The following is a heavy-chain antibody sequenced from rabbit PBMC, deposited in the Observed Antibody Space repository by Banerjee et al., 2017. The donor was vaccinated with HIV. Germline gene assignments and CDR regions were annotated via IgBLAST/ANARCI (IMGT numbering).Heavy chain of an antibody. CDR1: GFDFSSYY. Sequence: QLKESGGGLVQPGGSLKLSCKASGFDFSSYYMSWVRQAPGKGLEWIGIIDTGKGSTDYASWVNGRFTISSDNAQPTVDLQMNSLTAADTATYFCARALYAGYAGYGYAPYYYGMDLWGPGTLVTVS. D-gene: IGHD6-1*01. CDR3: ARALYAGYAGYGYAPYYYGMDL. CDR2: IDTGKGST. J-gene: IGHJ6*01. V-gene: IGHV1S7*01.